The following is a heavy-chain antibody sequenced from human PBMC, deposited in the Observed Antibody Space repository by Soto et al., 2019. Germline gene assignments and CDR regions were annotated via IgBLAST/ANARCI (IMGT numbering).Heavy chain of an antibody. CDR3: ARDQIRGSSLDFWSGYYKGYYYYYGMDV. Sequence: PLETLSLTCTVSGGSISSYYWIWIRQPPGKGLEWIGYIYYSGSTNYNPSLKSRVTISVDTSKNQFSLKLSSVTAADTAVYYCARDQIRGSSLDFWSGYYKGYYYYYGMDVWGQGTTVTVPS. CDR1: GGSISSYY. V-gene: IGHV4-59*01. D-gene: IGHD3-3*01. J-gene: IGHJ6*02. CDR2: IYYSGST.